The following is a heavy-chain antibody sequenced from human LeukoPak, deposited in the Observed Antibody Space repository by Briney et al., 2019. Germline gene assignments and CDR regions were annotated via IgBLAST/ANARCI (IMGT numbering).Heavy chain of an antibody. CDR2: IIPIFGTA. D-gene: IGHD4-11*01. CDR3: ARLHDYSKVVLPYGWFDP. Sequence: SVKVTCKASGGTFSSYAISWVRQAPGQGLEWMGGIIPIFGTANYAQKFQGRVTITADESTSTAYMELSSLRSEDTAVYYCARLHDYSKVVLPYGWFDPWGQGTLVTVSS. V-gene: IGHV1-69*13. J-gene: IGHJ5*02. CDR1: GGTFSSYA.